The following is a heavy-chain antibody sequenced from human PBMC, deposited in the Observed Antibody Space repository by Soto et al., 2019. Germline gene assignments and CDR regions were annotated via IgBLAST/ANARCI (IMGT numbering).Heavy chain of an antibody. CDR3: AAVDYYYGSGSRVGLDV. J-gene: IGHJ6*02. CDR2: IHHSGAS. D-gene: IGHD3-10*01. Sequence: SETLSLTCAVSGGSISNNNWGSWVRQSPGEGLEWIGEIHHSGASDYNPSLRSRVTISVDKSRNQFSLNLSSVTAADTAIYYCAAVDYYYGSGSRVGLDVWGQGTTVTV. CDR1: GGSISNNNW. V-gene: IGHV4-4*02.